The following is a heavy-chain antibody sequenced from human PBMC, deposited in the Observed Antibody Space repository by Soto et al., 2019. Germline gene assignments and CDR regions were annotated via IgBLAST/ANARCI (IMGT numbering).Heavy chain of an antibody. J-gene: IGHJ6*02. CDR1: GFPFSSYA. V-gene: IGHV3-30-3*01. CDR3: ARDVGMITFGGVRRRDYYYYGMDV. Sequence: GGSQRLSCPASGFPFSSYAMHWIRQAPGKGLEWVAVISYDGSNKYYADSVKGRFTISRDNSKNTLYLQMNSLRAEDTAVYYCARDVGMITFGGVRRRDYYYYGMDVWGQGTTVPVSS. D-gene: IGHD3-16*01. CDR2: ISYDGSNK.